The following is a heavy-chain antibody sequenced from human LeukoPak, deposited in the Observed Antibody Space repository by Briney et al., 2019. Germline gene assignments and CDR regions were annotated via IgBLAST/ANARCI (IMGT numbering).Heavy chain of an antibody. CDR3: ARDPGIAAAASYCDY. CDR2: ISAYNGNT. Sequence: ASVKVSCKASGYTFTSYGITWVRQAPGQGLEWMGWISAYNGNTNYAQKLQGRIIMTTDTSTSTAYMELRSLRSDDTAVYYCARDPGIAAAASYCDYWGQGTLVTASS. CDR1: GYTFTSYG. D-gene: IGHD6-13*01. J-gene: IGHJ4*02. V-gene: IGHV1-18*01.